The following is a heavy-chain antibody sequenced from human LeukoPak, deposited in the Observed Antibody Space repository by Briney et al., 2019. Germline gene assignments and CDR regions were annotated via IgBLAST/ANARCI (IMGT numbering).Heavy chain of an antibody. CDR1: GYTFTGYY. CDR3: ARDWEGLGEYWYFDL. CDR2: INPNSGGT. Sequence: ASVKVSCKASGYTFTGYYMHLVRQAPGQGLEWMGWINPNSGGTNYAQKFQGRVTMTRDTSISTAYMELSRLRSDDTAVYYCARDWEGLGEYWYFDLWGRGTLVTVSS. V-gene: IGHV1-2*02. J-gene: IGHJ2*01. D-gene: IGHD1-26*01.